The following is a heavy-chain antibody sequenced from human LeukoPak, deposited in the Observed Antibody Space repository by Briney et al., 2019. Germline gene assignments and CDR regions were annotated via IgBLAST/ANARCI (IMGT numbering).Heavy chain of an antibody. CDR2: INPNSGGT. CDR3: ASLATPDGDAPDY. CDR1: GYTFTGYY. Sequence: ASVKVSCKASGYTFTGYYTHWVRQAPGQGLEWMGWINPNSGGTNYAQKFQGRVTMTRDTSISTAYMELSRLRSDDTAVYYCASLATPDGDAPDYWGQGTLVTVSS. V-gene: IGHV1-2*02. J-gene: IGHJ4*02. D-gene: IGHD4-17*01.